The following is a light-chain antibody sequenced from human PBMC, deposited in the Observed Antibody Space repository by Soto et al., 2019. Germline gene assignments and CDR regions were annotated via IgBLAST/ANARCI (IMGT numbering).Light chain of an antibody. CDR1: ISNVRSNY. V-gene: IGLV1-47*01. CDR2: RDN. Sequence: QSVLSQPPSASGTPGQRVTISCSGSISNVRSNYVYWYQQLPGTAPKLLIYRDNQRPSGVPDRCSASESGSSAYLAISRLRFEDEAGYYCAACDDALSGDWVFGGGTKLTVL. J-gene: IGLJ3*02. CDR3: AACDDALSGDWV.